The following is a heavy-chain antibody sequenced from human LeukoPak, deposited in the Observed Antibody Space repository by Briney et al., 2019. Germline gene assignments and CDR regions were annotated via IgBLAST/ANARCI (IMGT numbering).Heavy chain of an antibody. J-gene: IGHJ5*02. Sequence: AGGSLRLSCAASGFTFSNAWMNWVRQAPGKGLEWVGHIRSKADGGTTAYAAPVKDRFTISRDDSKNTLYLQINSLKTEDTAVYYCTTFRVGAWSQGTLVTVSS. D-gene: IGHD3-3*01. CDR3: TTFRVGA. CDR1: GFTFSNAW. CDR2: IRSKADGGTT. V-gene: IGHV3-15*01.